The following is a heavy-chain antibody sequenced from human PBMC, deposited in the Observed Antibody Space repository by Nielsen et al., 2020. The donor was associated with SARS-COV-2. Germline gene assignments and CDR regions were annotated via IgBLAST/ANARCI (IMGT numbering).Heavy chain of an antibody. D-gene: IGHD3-10*01. Sequence: GGSLRLSCTASGFIFSSYAMSWVRQAPGKGLEWVAVISYDGSNKYYADSVKGRFTISRDNSKNTLYLQMNSLRAEDTAVYYCAKALGGYYYPDYWGQGTLVTVSS. J-gene: IGHJ4*02. CDR3: AKALGGYYYPDY. V-gene: IGHV3-30*18. CDR2: ISYDGSNK. CDR1: GFIFSSYA.